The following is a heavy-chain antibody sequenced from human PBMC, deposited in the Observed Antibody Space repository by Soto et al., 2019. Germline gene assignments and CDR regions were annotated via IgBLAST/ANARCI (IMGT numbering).Heavy chain of an antibody. CDR2: IFYSGYT. CDR1: GGSISSSSYY. Sequence: SETLSLTCTVSGGSISSSSYYWGWIRQPPGRGLLCIGSIFYSGYTYYTPSLKSRVTLSVDTSKNQFSLKLSFVTAADTAVYYCARHNGPLYVGYYYDMDVWGQGTTVTV. J-gene: IGHJ6*02. CDR3: ARHNGPLYVGYYYDMDV. V-gene: IGHV4-39*01. D-gene: IGHD3-16*01.